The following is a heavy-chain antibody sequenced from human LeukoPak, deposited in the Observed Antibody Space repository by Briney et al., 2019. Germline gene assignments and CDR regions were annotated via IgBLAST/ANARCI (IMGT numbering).Heavy chain of an antibody. V-gene: IGHV4-61*02. Sequence: PSETLSLTCTVSGGSISSGSYYWSWIRQPAGKGLEWIGRIYTSGSTNHNPSLKSRVTISVDTSKIQFSLKLSSVTAADTAVYYCARAQQLTYFDYWGQGTLVTVSS. CDR3: ARAQQLTYFDY. D-gene: IGHD6-13*01. CDR1: GGSISSGSYY. CDR2: IYTSGST. J-gene: IGHJ4*02.